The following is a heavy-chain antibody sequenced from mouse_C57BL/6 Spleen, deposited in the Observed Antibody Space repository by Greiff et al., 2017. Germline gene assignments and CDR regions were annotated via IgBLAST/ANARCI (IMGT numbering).Heavy chain of an antibody. CDR1: GYTFTSYW. D-gene: IGHD2-1*01. CDR2: IDPSDSYT. J-gene: IGHJ4*01. V-gene: IGHV1-69*01. CDR3: AIIYYGNYGGFYAMDY. Sequence: QVQLQQPGAELVMPGASVKLSCKASGYTFTSYWMHWVKQRPGQGLEWIGEIDPSDSYTNYNQKFKGKSTLTVDKSSSTAYMQLNSLTSEDSAVYYCAIIYYGNYGGFYAMDYWGQGTSVTVSS.